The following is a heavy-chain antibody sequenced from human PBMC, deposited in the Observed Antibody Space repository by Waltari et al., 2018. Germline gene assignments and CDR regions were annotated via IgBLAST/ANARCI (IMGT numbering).Heavy chain of an antibody. Sequence: QVQLQESGPGLVKHSETLSLTCTVSGYSISSGYYWGWIRQPPGKGLEWIGSIYHSGSTYYNPSLMSRVTISVDTSKNQFSLKLSSVTAADTAVYYCARDIIVVVIAHKSAFDIWGQGTMVTVSS. CDR2: IYHSGST. J-gene: IGHJ3*02. CDR3: ARDIIVVVIAHKSAFDI. CDR1: GYSISSGYY. V-gene: IGHV4-38-2*02. D-gene: IGHD2-21*01.